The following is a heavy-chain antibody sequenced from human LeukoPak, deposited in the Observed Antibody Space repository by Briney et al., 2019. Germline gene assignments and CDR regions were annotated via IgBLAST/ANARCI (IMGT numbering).Heavy chain of an antibody. Sequence: SQTLSLTCTVSGGSISSGSYYWSWIRQPAGKGLEWIGRIYTSGSTNYNPSLKSRVTISVDTSKNQFSLKLSSVTAADTAVYYCARGYYDFWSGYSHWFDPWGQGTLVTVSS. CDR2: IYTSGST. V-gene: IGHV4-61*02. CDR3: ARGYYDFWSGYSHWFDP. J-gene: IGHJ5*02. CDR1: GGSISSGSYY. D-gene: IGHD3-3*01.